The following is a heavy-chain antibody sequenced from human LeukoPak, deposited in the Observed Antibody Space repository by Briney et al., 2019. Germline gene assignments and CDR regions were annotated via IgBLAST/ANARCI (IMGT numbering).Heavy chain of an antibody. CDR1: GGSFSGYY. CDR2: IKHSRST. CDR3: ARDGRIAAAGFYYYYYYMDV. D-gene: IGHD6-13*01. V-gene: IGHV4-34*01. Sequence: SETLSLTCAVYGGSFSGYYWSWIRQPPGKGLEWIGEIKHSRSTNYNPSLKSRVTISVDTSKNQFSLKLSSVTAADTAVYYCARDGRIAAAGFYYYYYYMDVWGKGTTVTVSS. J-gene: IGHJ6*03.